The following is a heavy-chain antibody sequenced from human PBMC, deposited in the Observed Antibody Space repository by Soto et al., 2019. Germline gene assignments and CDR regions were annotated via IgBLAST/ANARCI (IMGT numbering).Heavy chain of an antibody. V-gene: IGHV3-30-3*01. CDR3: ARDGIAVAAGGGGYYYYGMDV. CDR2: ISYDGSNK. J-gene: IGHJ6*02. Sequence: PGGSLRLSCAASGFTFSSYAMHWVRQAPGKGLEWVAVISYDGSNKYYADSVKGRFTISRDNSKNTLYLQMNSLRAEDTAVYYCARDGIAVAAGGGGYYYYGMDVWGQGTTVTVSS. D-gene: IGHD6-19*01. CDR1: GFTFSSYA.